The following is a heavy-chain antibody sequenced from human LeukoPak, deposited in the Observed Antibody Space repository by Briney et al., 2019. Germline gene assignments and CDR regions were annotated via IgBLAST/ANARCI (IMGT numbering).Heavy chain of an antibody. CDR2: INPNSGGT. V-gene: IGHV1-2*06. D-gene: IGHD3-10*01. CDR1: GYTFTGYY. CDR3: ARMSFGGWYYYGSRSSDY. Sequence: ASVKVSCKASGYTFTGYYMHWVRQAPGQGLEWMGRINPNSGGTNYAQKFQGRVTMTRDTSISTTYMELSRLRSDDTAVYYCARMSFGGWYYYGSRSSDYWGQGTLVTVSS. J-gene: IGHJ4*02.